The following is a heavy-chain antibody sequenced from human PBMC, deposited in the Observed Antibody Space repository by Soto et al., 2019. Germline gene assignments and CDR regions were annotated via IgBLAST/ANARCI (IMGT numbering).Heavy chain of an antibody. CDR3: ARERGIAAAGSGMDV. CDR2: INPNSGGT. V-gene: IGHV1-2*04. D-gene: IGHD6-13*01. CDR1: GYTFTGYY. Sequence: ASVKVSCKASGYTFTGYYMHWVRQAPGQGLEWMGWINPNSGGTNYAQKFQGWVTMTRDTSISTAYMELSRLRSDDTAVYYCARERGIAAAGSGMDVWGQGTTVTVSS. J-gene: IGHJ6*02.